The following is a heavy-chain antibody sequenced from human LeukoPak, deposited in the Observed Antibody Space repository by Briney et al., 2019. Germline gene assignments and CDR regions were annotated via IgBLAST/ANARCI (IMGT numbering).Heavy chain of an antibody. J-gene: IGHJ6*02. V-gene: IGHV1-18*01. CDR2: ISAYNGNT. CDR1: GYTFTSYG. CDR3: AREGPGYCSGGSCPGSYYYGVDV. Sequence: ASVKVSCKASGYTFTSYGISWVRQAPGQGLEWMGWISAYNGNTNYAQKLQGRVTMTTDTSTSTAYMELRSLRSDDTAVYYCAREGPGYCSGGSCPGSYYYGVDVWGQGTTVTVSS. D-gene: IGHD2-15*01.